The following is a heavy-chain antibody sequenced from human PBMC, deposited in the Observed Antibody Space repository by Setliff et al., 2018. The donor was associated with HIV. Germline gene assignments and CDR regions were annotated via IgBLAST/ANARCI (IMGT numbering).Heavy chain of an antibody. CDR3: ARHSGVASPNWFDP. J-gene: IGHJ5*02. V-gene: IGHV4-61*05. CDR1: GGSISSTSYY. CDR2: IYSSGST. Sequence: ETLSLTCTVSGGSISSTSYYWGWIRQPPGRGLEWIGYIYSSGSTNFNPPLQSRVTISVDTSKNQFSLKLSSVTAADTAVYYCARHSGVASPNWFDPWGQGTLVTVSS. D-gene: IGHD3-10*01.